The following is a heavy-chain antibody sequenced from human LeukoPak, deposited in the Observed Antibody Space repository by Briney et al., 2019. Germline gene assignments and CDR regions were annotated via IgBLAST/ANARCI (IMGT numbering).Heavy chain of an antibody. CDR1: GFTFRRYS. Sequence: PGGSLRLSCAASGFTFRRYSMIWVRQAPGKGLEWFSSLTRCGDNIYYTDSLQGRFAISSDNATNSLHLQMNSLRAEDTAMYCCTRDLVQLSVIRHDAFDIWGQGTMVTVSS. V-gene: IGHV3-21*01. CDR3: TRDLVQLSVIRHDAFDI. D-gene: IGHD3-16*02. CDR2: LTRCGDNI. J-gene: IGHJ3*02.